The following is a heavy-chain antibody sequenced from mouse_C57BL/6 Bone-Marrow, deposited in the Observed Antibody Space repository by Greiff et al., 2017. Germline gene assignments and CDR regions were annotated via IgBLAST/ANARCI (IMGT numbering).Heavy chain of an antibody. CDR1: GYAFSSSW. J-gene: IGHJ2*01. V-gene: IGHV1-82*01. CDR2: IYPGDGDT. D-gene: IGHD1-1*01. CDR3: AREDLLLRLDY. Sequence: QVQLKQSGPELVKPGASVKISCKASGYAFSSSWMNWVKQRPGKGLEWIGRIYPGDGDTNYNGKFKGKATLTADKSSSTAYMQLSSLTSEDSAVYFCAREDLLLRLDYWGQGTTLTVSS.